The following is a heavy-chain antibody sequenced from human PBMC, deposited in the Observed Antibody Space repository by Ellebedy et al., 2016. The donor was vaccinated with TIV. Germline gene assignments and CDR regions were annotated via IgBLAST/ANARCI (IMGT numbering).Heavy chain of an antibody. CDR3: AQTNWGSGGFYGMDV. CDR1: GFTFSNYA. Sequence: GESLKISCAASGFTFSNYAMTWVRQAPGKGLEWVSAISGSGTNTHYTDSLRGRFTISRDNAKKKLYLQIDSLRAEDTAVYYCAQTNWGSGGFYGMDVWGQGTTVTVPS. D-gene: IGHD7-27*01. J-gene: IGHJ6*02. V-gene: IGHV3-23*01. CDR2: ISGSGTNT.